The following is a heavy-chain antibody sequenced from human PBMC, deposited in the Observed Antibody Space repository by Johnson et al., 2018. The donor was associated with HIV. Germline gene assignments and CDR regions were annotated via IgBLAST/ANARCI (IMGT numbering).Heavy chain of an antibody. V-gene: IGHV3-30*04. J-gene: IGHJ3*02. Sequence: QVQLMESGGGVVQPGRSLRLSCAASGFTFSSYAMHWVRQAPGKGLEWVAFISYDGSNEYYADSVKCRFTISRDNSKNTLYLQMNSLRAEDTAVYYCARARMTTVTNDAFDIWGQGTMVTVSS. CDR2: ISYDGSNE. CDR1: GFTFSSYA. D-gene: IGHD4-17*01. CDR3: ARARMTTVTNDAFDI.